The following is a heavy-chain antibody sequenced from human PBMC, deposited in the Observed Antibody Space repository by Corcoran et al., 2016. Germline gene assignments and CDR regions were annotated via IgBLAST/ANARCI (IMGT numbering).Heavy chain of an antibody. CDR3: ARGALCVGATFGGGA. V-gene: IGHV1-3*01. J-gene: IGHJ5*02. CDR2: INAGNGNT. CDR1: GYTFTSYA. Sequence: QVQLVQSGAEVKKPGASVKVSCKASGYTFTSYAMHWVRQAPGQRLEWMGWINAGNGNTKYSQKFQGRVTITRDTSASTAYMELSSLRSEDTAVDYCARGALCVGATFGGGAWGQGTLVTVSS. D-gene: IGHD1-26*01.